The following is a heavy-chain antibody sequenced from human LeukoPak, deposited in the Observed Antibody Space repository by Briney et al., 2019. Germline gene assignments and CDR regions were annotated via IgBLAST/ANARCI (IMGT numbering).Heavy chain of an antibody. D-gene: IGHD3-22*01. Sequence: GASGKVSCKASGYTFTSYGISWGRQAPGQGLEWMGWISAYNGNTNYAQKLQGRVTMTTYTSTSTAYMELRSLRSDDTALYYCARDVPLYYYDSSGHYYAHETYYYYGMDVWGQGTTVTVSS. V-gene: IGHV1-18*01. CDR1: GYTFTSYG. CDR3: ARDVPLYYYDSSGHYYAHETYYYYGMDV. J-gene: IGHJ6*02. CDR2: ISAYNGNT.